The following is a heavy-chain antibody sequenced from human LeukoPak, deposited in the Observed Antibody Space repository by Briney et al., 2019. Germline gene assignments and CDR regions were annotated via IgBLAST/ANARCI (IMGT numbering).Heavy chain of an antibody. D-gene: IGHD3-3*01. Sequence: PGGSLRLSCAVSGFTFNNYAMSWVRQAPGKGLEWVSAISGSGDITYYADSVEGRFTISRDNSKNTLYLQMNNLRAEDTAVYYCAKVAWSGGYNWFDRWGQGSLVTVSS. CDR1: GFTFNNYA. V-gene: IGHV3-23*01. CDR3: AKVAWSGGYNWFDR. J-gene: IGHJ5*02. CDR2: ISGSGDIT.